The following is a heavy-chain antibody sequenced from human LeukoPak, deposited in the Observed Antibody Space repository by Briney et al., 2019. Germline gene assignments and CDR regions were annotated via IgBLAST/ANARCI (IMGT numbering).Heavy chain of an antibody. CDR1: GYTFTSYY. V-gene: IGHV1-46*01. CDR2: INPSGGST. CDR3: AREDGEGLDSSGYYSDY. D-gene: IGHD3-22*01. Sequence: ASVKVSCKASGYTFTSYYMHWVRQAPGQGLEWMGIINPSGGSTSYAQKFQGRVTMTRDTSTSTVYMELSSLRSEDTAVYYCAREDGEGLDSSGYYSDYWGQGTLVTVSS. J-gene: IGHJ4*02.